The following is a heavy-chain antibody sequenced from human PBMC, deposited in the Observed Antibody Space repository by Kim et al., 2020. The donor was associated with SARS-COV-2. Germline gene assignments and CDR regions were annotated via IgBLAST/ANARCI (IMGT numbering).Heavy chain of an antibody. V-gene: IGHV3-33*01. CDR3: ARDEAFLEWCRRCYYYYGMDV. CDR1: GFTFSSYG. CDR2: IWYDGSNK. J-gene: IGHJ6*02. Sequence: GGSLRLSCAASGFTFSSYGMHWVRQAPGKGLEWVAVIWYDGSNKYYADSVKGRFTISRDNSKNTLYLQMNSLRAEDTAVYYCARDEAFLEWCRRCYYYYGMDVWGQGTTVTVSS. D-gene: IGHD3-3*02.